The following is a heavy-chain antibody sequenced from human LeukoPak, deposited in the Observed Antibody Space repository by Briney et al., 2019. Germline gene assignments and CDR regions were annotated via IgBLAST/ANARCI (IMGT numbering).Heavy chain of an antibody. CDR2: MNPNSGNT. J-gene: IGHJ4*02. D-gene: IGHD6-13*01. Sequence: ASVKVSCKASGGTFSSYAISWVRQATGQGLEWMGWMNPNSGNTGYAQKFQGRVTMTRNTSISTAYMELSSLRSEDTAVYYCARYIAGYSSSWRDYWGQGTLVTVSS. CDR1: GGTFSSYA. V-gene: IGHV1-8*02. CDR3: ARYIAGYSSSWRDY.